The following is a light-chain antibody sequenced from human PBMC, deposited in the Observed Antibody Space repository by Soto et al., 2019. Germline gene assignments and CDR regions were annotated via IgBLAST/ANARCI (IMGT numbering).Light chain of an antibody. J-gene: IGKJ4*01. CDR2: DAS. V-gene: IGKV3-11*01. CDR3: QQRSNWPPVT. CDR1: QSVSTN. Sequence: EIKMAQNPAALSLSPGENATRSCRASQSVSTNLAWYQQKPGQAPRLLIYDASNRASGIPARFSGSGSGTDVTLTSSSLDPEDCAVYYCQQRSNWPPVTFGGGTKVDIK.